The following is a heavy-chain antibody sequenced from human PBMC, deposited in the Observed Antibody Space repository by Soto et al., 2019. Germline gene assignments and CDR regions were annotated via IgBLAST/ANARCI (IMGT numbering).Heavy chain of an antibody. J-gene: IGHJ5*02. CDR1: GFTFRSYA. Sequence: LRLSCAASGFTFRSYAMSWARQAPGKGLEWVSSLLRSGSSTYYADSVKGRFTISSDISANSLYLQMDSLRAEDTAVYYCAKDAVSGDGVWLLDSWGQGTVVTVSS. D-gene: IGHD4-17*01. V-gene: IGHV3-23*01. CDR3: AKDAVSGDGVWLLDS. CDR2: LLRSGSST.